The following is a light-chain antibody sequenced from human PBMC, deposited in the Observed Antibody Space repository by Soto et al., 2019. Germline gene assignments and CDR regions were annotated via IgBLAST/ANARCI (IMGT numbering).Light chain of an antibody. Sequence: DIQMTQSPSTLSASVGDRVTITCRASQSIRSWLAWYQQKPGKAPNLLIYQASNLKSGVPSRFSGSGSGTEYTLNISSLQPDDFAIYYCQQYNSYPWTFGQGTKVEIK. CDR3: QQYNSYPWT. J-gene: IGKJ1*01. V-gene: IGKV1-5*03. CDR2: QAS. CDR1: QSIRSW.